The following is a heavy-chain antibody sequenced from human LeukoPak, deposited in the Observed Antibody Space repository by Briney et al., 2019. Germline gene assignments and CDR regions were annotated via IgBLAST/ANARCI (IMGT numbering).Heavy chain of an antibody. CDR3: ARDHYDYVWGSYLFGY. CDR1: GYTFTSYA. V-gene: IGHV1-3*01. D-gene: IGHD3-16*02. CDR2: INAGNGNT. J-gene: IGHJ4*02. Sequence: GASVKVSCKASGYTFTSYAMHWVRQAPGQRLEWMGWINAGNGNTKYSQKFQGRVTITRDTSASTAYMELSSLRSEDTAVYYCARDHYDYVWGSYLFGYWGQGTLVTVSS.